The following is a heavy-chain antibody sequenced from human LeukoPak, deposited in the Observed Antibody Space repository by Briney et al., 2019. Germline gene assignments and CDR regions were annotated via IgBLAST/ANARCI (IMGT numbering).Heavy chain of an antibody. CDR3: AHTDDFWSGYGVYYYGMDV. Sequence: SGPTLVNPTQTLTLTCTFSGFSPSTSGVGVGWIRQPPGKALEWLALIYWNDDKRYSPSLKSRLTITKDTSKNQVVLTMTNMDPVDTATYYCAHTDDFWSGYGVYYYGMDVWGQGTTVTVSS. J-gene: IGHJ6*02. CDR2: IYWNDDK. CDR1: GFSPSTSGVG. V-gene: IGHV2-5*01. D-gene: IGHD3-3*01.